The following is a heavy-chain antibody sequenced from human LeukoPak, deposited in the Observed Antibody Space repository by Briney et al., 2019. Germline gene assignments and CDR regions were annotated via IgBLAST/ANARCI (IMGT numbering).Heavy chain of an antibody. V-gene: IGHV1-69*04. CDR2: IIPILGIA. J-gene: IGHJ5*02. CDR3: ASSTVVVAATGNGWFDP. D-gene: IGHD2-15*01. Sequence: ASVKVSCKASGSTFSSYAISWVRQAPGQGLEWMGRIIPILGIANYAQKFQGRVTITADKSTSTAYMELSSLRSEDTAVYYCASSTVVVAATGNGWFDPWGQGTLVTVSS. CDR1: GSTFSSYA.